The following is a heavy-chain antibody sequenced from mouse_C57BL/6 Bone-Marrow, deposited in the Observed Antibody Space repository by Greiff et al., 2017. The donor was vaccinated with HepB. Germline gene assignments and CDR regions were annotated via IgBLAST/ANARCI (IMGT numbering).Heavy chain of an antibody. CDR3: ARRTAQATDAMDY. D-gene: IGHD3-2*02. CDR1: GFTFSDYY. J-gene: IGHJ4*01. Sequence: EVQLVESGGGLVQPGGSLKLSCAASGFTFSDYYMYWVRQTPEKRLEWVAYISNGGGSTYYPDTVKGRFTISRDNAKNTLYLQMSRLKSEDTAMYYCARRTAQATDAMDYWGQGTSVTVSS. CDR2: ISNGGGST. V-gene: IGHV5-12*01.